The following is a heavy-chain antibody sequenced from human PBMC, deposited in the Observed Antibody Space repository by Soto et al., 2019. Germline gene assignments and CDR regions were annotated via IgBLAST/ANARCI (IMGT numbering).Heavy chain of an antibody. V-gene: IGHV3-23*01. Sequence: GGSLRLSCAASGFTFSSYTMHWVRQAPGMGLEWGDHISGNGGSTYDADSVKGRFTISRENSKNKLYLQMNSLRAEDTAVYYCAKEKIVAAKDYGMDVWGQGTTVTVSS. J-gene: IGHJ6*02. D-gene: IGHD2-15*01. CDR3: AKEKIVAAKDYGMDV. CDR2: ISGNGGST. CDR1: GFTFSSYT.